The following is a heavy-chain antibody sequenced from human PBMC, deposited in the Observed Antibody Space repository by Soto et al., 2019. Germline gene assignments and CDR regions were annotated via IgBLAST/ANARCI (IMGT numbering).Heavy chain of an antibody. CDR3: ARGGVRYYYGSGSYYPFDY. D-gene: IGHD3-10*01. CDR1: GYTFTSYG. J-gene: IGHJ4*02. CDR2: LSAYNGNT. Sequence: QVQLVQSGAEVKKPGASVKVSCKASGYTFTSYGISWVRQAPDQGLEGMDWLSAYNGNTNYAQKLQGRVTMTTDTSTSTAYMELRSLRSDDTAVYYCARGGVRYYYGSGSYYPFDYWGQGTLVTVSS. V-gene: IGHV1-18*01.